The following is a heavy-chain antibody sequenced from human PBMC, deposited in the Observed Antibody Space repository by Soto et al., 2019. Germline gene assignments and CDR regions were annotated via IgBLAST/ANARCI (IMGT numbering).Heavy chain of an antibody. J-gene: IGHJ4*02. CDR1: GYSISIDSYY. V-gene: IGHV4-39*02. CDR3: ARDKITGLFDY. Sequence: SETLSLTCTVSGYSISIDSYYWDWIRQPPGKGLEWIGSIYYNGSTYYNPSLKSRVTISVDTSKNHFSLKLTSVTAADTAVYYCARDKITGLFDYWGQGTLVTVSS. D-gene: IGHD2-8*02. CDR2: IYYNGST.